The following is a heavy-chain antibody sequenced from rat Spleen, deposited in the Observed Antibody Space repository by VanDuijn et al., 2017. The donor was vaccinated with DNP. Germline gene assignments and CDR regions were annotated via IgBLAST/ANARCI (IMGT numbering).Heavy chain of an antibody. Sequence: EVQLVESGGGLVQPGRSLKLSCAASGFTFSNYGMAWVRQAPTKGLEWVGTISYDGSSTSYRDSVKGRFTISRDNAKNTLYVQMDSLRSEDTATYYCARPDYWGQGVMVTVSS. V-gene: IGHV5-29*01. CDR2: ISYDGSST. J-gene: IGHJ2*01. CDR1: GFTFSNYG. CDR3: ARPDY.